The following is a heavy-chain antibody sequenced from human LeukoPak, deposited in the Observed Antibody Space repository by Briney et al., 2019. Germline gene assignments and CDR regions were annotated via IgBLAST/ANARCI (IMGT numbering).Heavy chain of an antibody. CDR3: ARVYSGSYYFDY. CDR1: GGTFSSYT. J-gene: IGHJ4*02. V-gene: IGHV1-69*16. D-gene: IGHD1-26*01. CDR2: IIPILGIA. Sequence: SVKVSCKASGGTFSSYTISWVRQAPGQGLEWMGRIIPILGIANYAQKFQGRVTITTDESTSTAYMELSSLRSEDTAVYYCARVYSGSYYFDYWGKGTLVTVSS.